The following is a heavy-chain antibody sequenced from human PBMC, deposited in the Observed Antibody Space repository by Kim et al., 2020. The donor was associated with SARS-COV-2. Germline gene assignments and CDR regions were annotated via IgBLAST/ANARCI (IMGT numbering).Heavy chain of an antibody. D-gene: IGHD2-21*01. CDR2: FNPGGENA. CDR1: GYSFSAYY. V-gene: IGHV1-46*01. CDR3: ARAEHGQYFDY. Sequence: ASVKVSCKTSGYSFSAYYLHWVRETPGQGFEWMGIFNPGGENATYAQRFLDRVAMTSDTSTSTFYMELDSLTSDDAGVYYCARAEHGQYFDYWGQGTRVTVPS. J-gene: IGHJ4*02.